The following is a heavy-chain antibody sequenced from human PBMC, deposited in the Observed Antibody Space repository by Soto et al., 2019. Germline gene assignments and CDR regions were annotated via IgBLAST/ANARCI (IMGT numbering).Heavy chain of an antibody. CDR2: IDPGDSDT. Sequence: GESLKISGKGSGYSFTSYWIGWVRQMPGKGLEWMWIIDPGDSDTRYSPSFQGQGTSSADKSISTAYLQWSSLKASDTAMYYCASQVGATEFGYYYYGMDVWGHGPTVTVSS. J-gene: IGHJ6*02. CDR1: GYSFTSYW. D-gene: IGHD1-26*01. CDR3: ASQVGATEFGYYYYGMDV. V-gene: IGHV5-51*01.